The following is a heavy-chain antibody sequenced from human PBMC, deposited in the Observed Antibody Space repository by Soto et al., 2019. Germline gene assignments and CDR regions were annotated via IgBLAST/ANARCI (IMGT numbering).Heavy chain of an antibody. CDR2: IRGDGGQT. CDR1: GFTFTSYG. J-gene: IGHJ4*02. V-gene: IGHV3-23*01. D-gene: IGHD4-17*01. CDR3: ARDVGLDSGDFFAY. Sequence: GGSLRLSCTASGFTFTSYGMGWVRQAPGKGLQWVSTIRGDGGQTHYTDSVKGRFSISRDNSKNTVYLQMDSLRAEDTAMYFCARDVGLDSGDFFAYWGQGAQVTISS.